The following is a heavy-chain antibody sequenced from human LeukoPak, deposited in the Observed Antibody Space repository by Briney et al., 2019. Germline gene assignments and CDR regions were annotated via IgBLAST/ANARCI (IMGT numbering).Heavy chain of an antibody. CDR2: IYSGGST. J-gene: IGHJ5*02. Sequence: GGSLRLSCAASGLTVSSNYMSWVRQAPGKGLEWVSVIYSGGSTYYADSVKGRFIISRDNAKNSLYLQMNSLRAEDTAVYYCTIHMYDGYEGSSDTTLVRSPWGQGTLVTVSS. D-gene: IGHD5-18*01. CDR1: GLTVSSNY. V-gene: IGHV3-66*01. CDR3: TIHMYDGYEGSSDTTLVRSP.